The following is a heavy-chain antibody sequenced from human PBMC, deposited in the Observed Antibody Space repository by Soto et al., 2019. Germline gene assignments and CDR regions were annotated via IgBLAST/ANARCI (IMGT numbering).Heavy chain of an antibody. CDR2: ISTRSSLI. V-gene: IGHV3-21*01. CDR3: ATLARGGPVTLPLDA. J-gene: IGHJ5*02. Sequence: LRLSCAASGYMFSSYTINWVRLGPGKGLEWVSSISTRSSLIYYADSVNGRFTISRDNAKNSAYLQMNSLRAEDTAIYYCATLARGGPVTLPLDAWGQGTLVTAPQ. D-gene: IGHD3-10*01. CDR1: GYMFSSYT.